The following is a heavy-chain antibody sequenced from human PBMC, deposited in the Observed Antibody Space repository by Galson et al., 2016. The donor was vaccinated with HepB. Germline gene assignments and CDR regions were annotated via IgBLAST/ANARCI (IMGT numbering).Heavy chain of an antibody. D-gene: IGHD3-3*01. CDR2: INGGGRNT. Sequence: SLRLSCAVSGIALNNYAMSWVRQAPGKGLEWVAGINGGGRNTFYAESVKGRFTVSRNIYNNTVFLQMDSLRAADTAVYFCVSSELVLYQYYELAAWGQGTTVTV. V-gene: IGHV3-23*01. CDR1: GIALNNYA. J-gene: IGHJ6*02. CDR3: VSSELVLYQYYELAA.